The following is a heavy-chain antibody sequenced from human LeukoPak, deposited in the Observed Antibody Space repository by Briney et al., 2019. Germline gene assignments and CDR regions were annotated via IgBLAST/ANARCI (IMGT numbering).Heavy chain of an antibody. J-gene: IGHJ4*02. CDR1: GFTFSSYA. D-gene: IGHD2-2*01. CDR2: ISGSGGST. CDR3: ATRDCSSTSCSYFDY. V-gene: IGHV3-23*01. Sequence: GGSLRLSCAASGFTFSSYAMSWVRQAPGKGPEWVSAISGSGGSTYYADSVKGRFTISRDNSKNTLYLQMNSLRAEDTAVYYCATRDCSSTSCSYFDYWGQGTLVTVSS.